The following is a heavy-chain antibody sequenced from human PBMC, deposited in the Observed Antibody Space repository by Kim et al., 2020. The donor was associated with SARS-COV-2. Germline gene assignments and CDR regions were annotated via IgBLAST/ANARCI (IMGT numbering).Heavy chain of an antibody. J-gene: IGHJ4*02. D-gene: IGHD3-3*01. CDR2: IYYSGST. CDR1: GGSISSSSYY. Sequence: SETLSLTCTVSGGSISSSSYYWGWIRQPPGKGLEWIGSIYYSGSTYYNPSLKSRVTISIDTSKNQLSLKLSSLTAADTAVYYCARHPVYYDFWSGYSKYFDYWGQGTLVTVSS. CDR3: ARHPVYYDFWSGYSKYFDY. V-gene: IGHV4-39*01.